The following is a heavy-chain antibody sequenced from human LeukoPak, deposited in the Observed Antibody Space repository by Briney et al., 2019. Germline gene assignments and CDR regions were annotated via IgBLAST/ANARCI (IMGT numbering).Heavy chain of an antibody. D-gene: IGHD3-3*01. Sequence: ASVKVSCKASGYTFTGYYIHWVRQAPGQGLEWVGWISPDSGGTNYAQKFQGRVTMTGDTSISTAYMELSRLRSDDTAVYYCAREVTIFGVVTAWGQGTLVTVSS. V-gene: IGHV1-2*02. CDR1: GYTFTGYY. J-gene: IGHJ5*02. CDR2: ISPDSGGT. CDR3: AREVTIFGVVTA.